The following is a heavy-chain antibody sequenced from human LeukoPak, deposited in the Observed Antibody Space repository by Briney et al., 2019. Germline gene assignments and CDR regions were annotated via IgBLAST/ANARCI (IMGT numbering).Heavy chain of an antibody. D-gene: IGHD2-15*01. J-gene: IGHJ6*02. CDR1: GFTVSSNF. V-gene: IGHV3-64D*09. Sequence: GGSLRLSCAASGFTVSSNFMTWVRQAPGKGLEYVSAISDSGGSTYYADSVKGRFTISRDNSKNTLYLQMSSLRAEDTAVYFCVRGYSFGPYGMDVWGQGTTVTVSS. CDR2: ISDSGGST. CDR3: VRGYSFGPYGMDV.